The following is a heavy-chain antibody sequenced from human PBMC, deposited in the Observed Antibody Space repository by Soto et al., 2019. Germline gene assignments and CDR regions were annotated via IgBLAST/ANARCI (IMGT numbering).Heavy chain of an antibody. D-gene: IGHD2-2*01. J-gene: IGHJ6*03. CDR1: GYTFTNYA. CDR2: INAGNGNT. CDR3: ARGHLAVVPVASWFYYMDV. Sequence: QVKLVQSGAEVEKPGASVKVSCKASGYTFTNYAVHWVRQAPGQRLEGMGWINAGNGNTRFSQNLQGRVTITRDTSARTVYMELSSLRSEDTAVYYCARGHLAVVPVASWFYYMDVWGKGPTVTVSS. V-gene: IGHV1-3*01.